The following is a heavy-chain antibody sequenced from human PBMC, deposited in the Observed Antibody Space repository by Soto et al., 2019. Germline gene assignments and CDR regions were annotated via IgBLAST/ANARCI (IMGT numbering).Heavy chain of an antibody. Sequence: VQLVESGGGLVQPGGSLRLSCAASGFTFSDHHMDWVRQAPGKGLEWVGRSRRTGDSVTTEYAESVKGRFTISRDDSMNSLYLQMNTLKADETVVYYCVGESFYRLDYWGQGSLVTVSS. CDR2: SRRTGDSVTT. J-gene: IGHJ4*02. CDR3: VGESFYRLDY. D-gene: IGHD3-16*01. CDR1: GFTFSDHH. V-gene: IGHV3-72*01.